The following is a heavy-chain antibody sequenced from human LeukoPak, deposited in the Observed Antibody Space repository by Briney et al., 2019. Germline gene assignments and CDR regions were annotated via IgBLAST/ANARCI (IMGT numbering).Heavy chain of an antibody. J-gene: IGHJ4*02. V-gene: IGHV3-33*01. CDR3: APESLGELGD. CDR2: IWYDGSNK. Sequence: GGSLRLSCAASGFTFSSYGVHWVRQAPGKGLEWVAVIWYDGSNKYYADSVKGRFTISRDNSKNTLYLQMNSLRAEDTAVYYCAPESLGELGDWGQGTLVTVSS. D-gene: IGHD6-13*01. CDR1: GFTFSSYG.